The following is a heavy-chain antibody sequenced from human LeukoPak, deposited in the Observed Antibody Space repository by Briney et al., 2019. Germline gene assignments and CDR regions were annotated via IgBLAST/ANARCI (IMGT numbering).Heavy chain of an antibody. CDR1: GGTFRNYG. CDR2: INPNSGGT. J-gene: IGHJ4*02. Sequence: SSVKVSCKASGGTFRNYGFTWVRQAPGQGLEWMGWINPNSGGTNYAQKFQGRVTMTRDTSISTAYMELSRLRSDDTAVYYCARTNDYSNYGFDYWGQGTLVTVSS. D-gene: IGHD4-11*01. V-gene: IGHV1-2*02. CDR3: ARTNDYSNYGFDY.